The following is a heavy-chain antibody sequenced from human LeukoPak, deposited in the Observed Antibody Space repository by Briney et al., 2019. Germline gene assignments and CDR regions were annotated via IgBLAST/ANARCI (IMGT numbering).Heavy chain of an antibody. D-gene: IGHD5-12*01. CDR3: ARGLVAPFDY. V-gene: IGHV4-34*01. Sequence: SETLSLTCAVYGGSFSGYYWSWIRQPPGKGLEWIGEINHSGSTNYNPSLKSRVTISVDTSKNQFSLKLSSVTAADTAVYYCARGLVAPFDYWGQGTLVTVSS. J-gene: IGHJ4*02. CDR1: GGSFSGYY. CDR2: INHSGST.